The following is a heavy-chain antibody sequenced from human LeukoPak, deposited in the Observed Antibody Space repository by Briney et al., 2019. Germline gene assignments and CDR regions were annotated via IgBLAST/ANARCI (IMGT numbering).Heavy chain of an antibody. CDR1: GGSITSYY. J-gene: IGHJ4*02. D-gene: IGHD3-22*01. Sequence: PSETLSLTCTVSGGSITSYYWSWIRQPAGKGLEWIGRIYTRGSTKYSPSLKGRVTLSVDTSKNQFSLRLSSVTAADTAVYYCAGEGHYYDDTGYYYGGEDYWGQGTLVTVSS. V-gene: IGHV4-4*07. CDR3: AGEGHYYDDTGYYYGGEDY. CDR2: IYTRGST.